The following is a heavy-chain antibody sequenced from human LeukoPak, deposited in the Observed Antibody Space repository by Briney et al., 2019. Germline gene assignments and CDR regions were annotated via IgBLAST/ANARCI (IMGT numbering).Heavy chain of an antibody. CDR3: AKSTDGSGSYYNLDY. CDR1: GFTFSSYA. CDR2: ISGSGGST. Sequence: GGSLRLSCAASGFTFSSYAMSWVRQAPGKGLEWVSAISGSGGSTYYADSVKGRFTISRDNSKNTLYLQMNSLRAEDTAVYYCAKSTDGSGSYYNLDYWGQGTLVTVSS. J-gene: IGHJ4*02. D-gene: IGHD3-10*01. V-gene: IGHV3-23*01.